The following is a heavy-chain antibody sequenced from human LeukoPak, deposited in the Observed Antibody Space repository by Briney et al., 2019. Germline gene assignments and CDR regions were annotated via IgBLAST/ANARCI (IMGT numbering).Heavy chain of an antibody. CDR1: GYTFTGYY. CDR2: INPNSGGT. J-gene: IGHJ4*02. D-gene: IGHD2-21*02. V-gene: IGHV1-2*02. CDR3: ARDGAYCGGDCYSLIDY. Sequence: GASVKVSCKASGYTFTGYYMHWVRQAPGQGLEWMGWINPNSGGTNYAQKFQGRVTMTRDTSISTTYMELSRLRSDDTAVYYCARDGAYCGGDCYSLIDYWGQGTLVTVSS.